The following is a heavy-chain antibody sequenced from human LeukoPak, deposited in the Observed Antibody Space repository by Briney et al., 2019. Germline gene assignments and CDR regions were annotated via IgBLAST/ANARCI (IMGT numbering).Heavy chain of an antibody. CDR1: GFTFSGSA. CDR2: IRSKANSYAT. V-gene: IGHV3-73*01. CDR3: ARYSAAGGNFH. D-gene: IGHD4-23*01. Sequence: GGSLRLSCAASGFTFSGSAMHWVRQASGKGLEWVGRIRSKANSYATAYAASVKGRFTISRDDSKNTAYLQMNSLRAEDTAVYYCARYSAAGGNFHWGQGTMVTVSS. J-gene: IGHJ3*01.